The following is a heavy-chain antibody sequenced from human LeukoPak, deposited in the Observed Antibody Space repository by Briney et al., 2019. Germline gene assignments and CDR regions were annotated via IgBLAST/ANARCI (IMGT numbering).Heavy chain of an antibody. V-gene: IGHV3-15*01. J-gene: IGHJ4*02. D-gene: IGHD3-16*01. CDR2: IKSQAVGETT. CDR3: TTSTIGYTYAAY. CDR1: GFTFSSYA. Sequence: GGSLRLSCAASGFTFSSYAMSWVRQAPGNGLEWVGRIKSQAVGETTDYAAPVKGRFTISRDDSQNMLYLQMNSLKIEDTAVYYCTTSTIGYTYAAYWGQGTLVTVSS.